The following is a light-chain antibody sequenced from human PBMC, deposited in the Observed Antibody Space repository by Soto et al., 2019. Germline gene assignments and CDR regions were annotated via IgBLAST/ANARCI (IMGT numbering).Light chain of an antibody. J-gene: IGKJ5*01. Sequence: DIVMTQSPLSLPVTPGEPASISCRSSQSLLHSNGYNYLDWYLQKPGQSPQLLIYLGSNRASGVPARFSGSGSGRDFTLSITTVEAGDVGVYYCMQALQAPFTFGQGTRLEIK. V-gene: IGKV2-28*01. CDR1: QSLLHSNGYNY. CDR3: MQALQAPFT. CDR2: LGS.